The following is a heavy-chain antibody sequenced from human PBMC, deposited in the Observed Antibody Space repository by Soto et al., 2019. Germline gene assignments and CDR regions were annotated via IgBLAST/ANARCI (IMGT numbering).Heavy chain of an antibody. J-gene: IGHJ6*02. Sequence: QVQLVQSGAEVKKPGSSVKVSCKASGGTFSSYAISWVRQAPGQGLEWMGGIIPIYGRANYAQKFQGRVTITADESTSTAYMELSRLRSEDTAVYYCARSQGSSTSLEIYYYYYYGMDVWGQGTTVTVSS. CDR1: GGTFSSYA. CDR3: ARSQGSSTSLEIYYYYYYGMDV. CDR2: IIPIYGRA. D-gene: IGHD2-2*01. V-gene: IGHV1-69*01.